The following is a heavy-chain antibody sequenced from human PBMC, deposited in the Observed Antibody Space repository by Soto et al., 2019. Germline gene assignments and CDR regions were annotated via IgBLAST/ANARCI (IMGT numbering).Heavy chain of an antibody. CDR1: GFTFYTYG. CDR2: IRSRGDNT. D-gene: IGHD5-12*01. V-gene: IGHV3-23*01. CDR3: AKGGYTSPFDY. Sequence: GGSLRLSCAASGFTFYTYGMTWVRQAPGKGLEWVSTIRSRGDNTYYADSVKGRFTISRDNSMNTLLLHMNSLRAEDTAIYYCAKGGYTSPFDYWGLGTLVTVSS. J-gene: IGHJ4*02.